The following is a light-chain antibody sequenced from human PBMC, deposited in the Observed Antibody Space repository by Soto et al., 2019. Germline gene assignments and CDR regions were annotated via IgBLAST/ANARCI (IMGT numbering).Light chain of an antibody. V-gene: IGLV2-14*01. J-gene: IGLJ1*01. CDR2: EVT. Sequence: QSVLTQPACVSGFPGQSITVSCTGTSSDVGAYDYVSWYQHHPGKAPKLIIYEVTNRPSGVSNRFSGSKSGNTASLTISGLQAEDEADYYCNSYTRSTKYVFGTGTKVTLL. CDR1: SSDVGAYDY. CDR3: NSYTRSTKYV.